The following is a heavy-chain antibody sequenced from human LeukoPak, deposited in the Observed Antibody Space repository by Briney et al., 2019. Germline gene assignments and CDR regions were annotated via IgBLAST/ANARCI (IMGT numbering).Heavy chain of an antibody. CDR1: GFTFSSYG. Sequence: GGSLRLSCAASGFTFSSYGMHWLRQAPGKGLEWVAFIRYDGSNKYYADSVKGRFTISRDNSKNTLYLQMNSLRPDDPPVYYCATDYLRVVVIANDAFDLWGQGPMVIVSS. J-gene: IGHJ3*01. V-gene: IGHV3-30*02. CDR3: ATDYLRVVVIANDAFDL. CDR2: IRYDGSNK. D-gene: IGHD3-22*01.